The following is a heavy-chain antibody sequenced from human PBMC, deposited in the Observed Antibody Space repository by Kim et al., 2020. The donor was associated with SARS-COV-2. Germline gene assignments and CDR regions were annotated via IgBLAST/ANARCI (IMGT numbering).Heavy chain of an antibody. CDR1: GFTFSSYA. V-gene: IGHV3-23*01. J-gene: IGHJ4*02. Sequence: GGSLRLSCAASGFTFSSYAMSWVRQAPGKGLEWVSAISGSGGSTYYADSVKGRFTISRDNSKNTLYLQMNSLRAEDTAVYYCAKGSGYYYDSSGYYRYYFDYWGQGTLVTVSS. CDR2: ISGSGGST. D-gene: IGHD3-22*01. CDR3: AKGSGYYYDSSGYYRYYFDY.